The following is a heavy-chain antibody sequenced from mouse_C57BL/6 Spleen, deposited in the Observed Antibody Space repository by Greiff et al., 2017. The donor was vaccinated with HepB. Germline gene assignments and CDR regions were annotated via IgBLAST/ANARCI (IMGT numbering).Heavy chain of an antibody. D-gene: IGHD3-1*01. CDR2: ISDGGSYT. Sequence: EVKLQESGGGLVKPGGSLKLSCAASGFTFSSYAMSWVRQTPEKRLEWVATISDGGSYTYYPDNVKGRFTISRDNAKNNLYLQMSHLKSEDTAMYYCARDRGYFDVWGTGTTVTVSS. CDR1: GFTFSSYA. CDR3: ARDRGYFDV. J-gene: IGHJ1*03. V-gene: IGHV5-4*01.